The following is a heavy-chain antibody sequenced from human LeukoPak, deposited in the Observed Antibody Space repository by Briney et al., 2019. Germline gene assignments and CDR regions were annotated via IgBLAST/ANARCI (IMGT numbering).Heavy chain of an antibody. CDR2: IYTNGGT. CDR3: AREKPVPGSGDIVVVIPAT. J-gene: IGHJ5*02. V-gene: IGHV4-4*07. D-gene: IGHD2-15*01. Sequence: SETLSLTCTVSGDYISSNYGTWLRQPAGKGLGWIGRIYTNGGTNYNPSLKSRVTMSLDTSKKQFALKLSSVTAADTAVYYCAREKPVPGSGDIVVVIPATWGQGTLVTVSS. CDR1: GDYISSNY.